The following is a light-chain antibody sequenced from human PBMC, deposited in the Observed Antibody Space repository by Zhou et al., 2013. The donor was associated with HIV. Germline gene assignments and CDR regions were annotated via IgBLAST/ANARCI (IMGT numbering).Light chain of an antibody. CDR1: QSISSW. V-gene: IGKV1-5*03. CDR3: QQYNSYPLT. CDR2: KAS. J-gene: IGKJ2*01. Sequence: QMTQSPSTLSASVGDRVTITCRASQSISSWLAWYQQKPGKAPKLLIYKASSLESGVPSRFSGSGSGTEFTLTISSLQPDDFATYYCQQYNSYPLTFGQGTKLEIK.